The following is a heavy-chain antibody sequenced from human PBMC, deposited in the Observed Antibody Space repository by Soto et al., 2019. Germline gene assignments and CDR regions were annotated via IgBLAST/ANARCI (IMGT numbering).Heavy chain of an antibody. CDR1: GYTFTSYG. CDR3: ARYRNGFPFDD. J-gene: IGHJ4*02. D-gene: IGHD2-8*01. Sequence: ASVQVSCKASGYTFTSYGISWVRQAPGQGLEWMGWISAYNVNTNYAQQLQARVTMTTHTSPSTAHMELRSLRSDDTAVYYCARYRNGFPFDDWGQGTLVTVSS. CDR2: ISAYNVNT. V-gene: IGHV1-18*01.